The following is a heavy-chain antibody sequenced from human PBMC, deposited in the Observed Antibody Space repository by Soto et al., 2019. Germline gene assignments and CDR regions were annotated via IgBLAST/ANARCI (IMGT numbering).Heavy chain of an antibody. V-gene: IGHV1-69*13. Sequence: SVKVSCKASGGTFSNYAISWVRQAPGQGLEWMGGIIPIFGTTNYAQRFQGRVTITADESTSTAYMELNSLRDEDTAVYYCARDSGYSYGPIDYWGQGTLVTAPQ. CDR1: GGTFSNYA. D-gene: IGHD5-18*01. CDR2: IIPIFGTT. J-gene: IGHJ4*02. CDR3: ARDSGYSYGPIDY.